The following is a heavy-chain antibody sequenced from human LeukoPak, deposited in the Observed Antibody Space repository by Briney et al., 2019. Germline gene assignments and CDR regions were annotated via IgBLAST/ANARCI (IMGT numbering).Heavy chain of an antibody. CDR2: IYYGGST. Sequence: PSETLSLTCTVSGGSISSYYWSWIRQPPGKGLEWIGHIYYGGSTHYNPSLKSRVTISVDTSKNQFSLKLSSVTAADTAVYYCARHVGNSGSGSYLTYFDYWGQGALVTVSS. V-gene: IGHV4-59*08. CDR1: GGSISSYY. CDR3: ARHVGNSGSGSYLTYFDY. J-gene: IGHJ4*02. D-gene: IGHD3-10*01.